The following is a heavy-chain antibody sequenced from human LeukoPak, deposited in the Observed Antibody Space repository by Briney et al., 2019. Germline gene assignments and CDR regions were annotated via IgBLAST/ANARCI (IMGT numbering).Heavy chain of an antibody. Sequence: ASVKVSCKASGYTFTSYGISWVRQAPGQGLEWMGWISAYNGNTNYAQKLQGRVTLTRDTSATTAYMELSSLTSKDTAVYHCARAEDYYGSGSYYSEEVWGQGTTVTVSS. V-gene: IGHV1-18*01. J-gene: IGHJ6*02. D-gene: IGHD3-10*01. CDR1: GYTFTSYG. CDR2: ISAYNGNT. CDR3: ARAEDYYGSGSYYSEEV.